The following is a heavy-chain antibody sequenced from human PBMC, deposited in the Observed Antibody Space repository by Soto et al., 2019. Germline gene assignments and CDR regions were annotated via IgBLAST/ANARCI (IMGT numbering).Heavy chain of an antibody. V-gene: IGHV1-69*08. J-gene: IGHJ6*02. CDR2: IIPILGIA. CDR3: ARDGQWLVTSYYYYGMDV. D-gene: IGHD6-19*01. Sequence: QVQLVQSGAAVKKPGSSVKVSCKASGGTFSSYTISWVRQAPGQGLEWMGRIIPILGIANYAQKFQGRVTITADKSTSTAYMELSSLRSEDTAVYYCARDGQWLVTSYYYYGMDVWGQGTTVTVSS. CDR1: GGTFSSYT.